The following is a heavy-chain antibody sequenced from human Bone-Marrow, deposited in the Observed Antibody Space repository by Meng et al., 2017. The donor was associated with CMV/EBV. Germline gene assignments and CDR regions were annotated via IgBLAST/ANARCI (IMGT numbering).Heavy chain of an antibody. V-gene: IGHV4-59*01. CDR2: IYYSGST. Sequence: SETLSLTCNVSGGSISSYYWSWIRQPPGKGLEWIGYIYYSGSTNYNPSLKSRVTISVDTSKNQFSLKLSSVTAADTAVYYCARDGRRSIAADYYGMDVWGQGTTVTVS. CDR3: ARDGRRSIAADYYGMDV. J-gene: IGHJ6*02. CDR1: GGSISSYY. D-gene: IGHD6-25*01.